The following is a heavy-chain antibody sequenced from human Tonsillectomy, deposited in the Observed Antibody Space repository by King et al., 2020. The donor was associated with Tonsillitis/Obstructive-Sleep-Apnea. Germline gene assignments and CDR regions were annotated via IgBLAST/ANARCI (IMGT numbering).Heavy chain of an antibody. D-gene: IGHD1-26*01. CDR3: TRSQWELPYYYYYYMDV. CDR1: GFTFGDYA. CDR2: IRSKAYGGTT. J-gene: IGHJ6*03. V-gene: IGHV3-49*05. Sequence: VQLVESGGGLVKPGRSLRLSCTASGFTFGDYAMSWFRQAPGKGLGWVGFIRSKAYGGTTEYAASVKGRFTISRDDSKSIAYLQMNSLKTEDTAVYYCTRSQWELPYYYYYYMDVWGKGTTVTVSS.